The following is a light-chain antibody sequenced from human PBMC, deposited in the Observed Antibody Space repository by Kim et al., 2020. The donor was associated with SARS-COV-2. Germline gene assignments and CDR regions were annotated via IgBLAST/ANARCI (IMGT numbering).Light chain of an antibody. J-gene: IGLJ1*01. V-gene: IGLV3-19*01. CDR2: GKN. CDR1: SLRSYY. CDR3: NSRDSSALRYV. Sequence: SSELTQDPAVSVALGQTVRITCQGDSLRSYYASWYQQKPGQAPVLVIYGKNNRPSGIPDRFSGSSSGNTASLTITGAQAEDEADYFCNSRDSSALRYVFGTGTKVTVL.